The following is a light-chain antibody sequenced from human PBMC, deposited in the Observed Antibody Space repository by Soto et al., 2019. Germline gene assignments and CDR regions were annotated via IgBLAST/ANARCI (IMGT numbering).Light chain of an antibody. J-gene: IGLJ1*01. CDR3: GSWDSSLSAYV. V-gene: IGLV2-14*01. CDR1: SSDVGGYNY. CDR2: EVS. Sequence: TSSDVGGYNYVSWYQQHPGKAPKLMIYEVSNRPSGVSNRFSGAKAGTSATLGITGFRTGDEADYYCGSWDSSLSAYVFGTGTKVTV.